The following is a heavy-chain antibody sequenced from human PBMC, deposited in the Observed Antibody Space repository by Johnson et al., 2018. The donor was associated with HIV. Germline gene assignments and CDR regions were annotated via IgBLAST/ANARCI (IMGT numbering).Heavy chain of an antibody. D-gene: IGHD5-12*01. CDR3: ARVGWATSDAFDI. CDR1: GFTFTNAW. V-gene: IGHV3-15*05. CDR2: IKSKTDGGTT. Sequence: VQLVESGGGLVKPGGSLRLSCAASGFTFTNAWMSWVRQAPGKGLEWVGRIKSKTDGGTTDYAAPVKGRFTISRDDSKNTLYLQMNSLRAEDTALYYCARVGWATSDAFDIWGQGTMVTVSS. J-gene: IGHJ3*02.